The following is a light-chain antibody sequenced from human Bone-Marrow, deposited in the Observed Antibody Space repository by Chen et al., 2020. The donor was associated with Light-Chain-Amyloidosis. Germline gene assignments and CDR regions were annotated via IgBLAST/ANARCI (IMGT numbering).Light chain of an antibody. Sequence: NFMLTQHHSVSEPPGKTVIISCTRSSCSIATNYVQWYQQRPGSSPTTVIDEDGQRPSGGPDRFSGSIDRSSNSASLTISGLKTEDEADYYCQSYQGSSQGVFGGGTKLTVL. V-gene: IGLV6-57*01. J-gene: IGLJ3*02. CDR3: QSYQGSSQGV. CDR1: SCSIATNY. CDR2: EDG.